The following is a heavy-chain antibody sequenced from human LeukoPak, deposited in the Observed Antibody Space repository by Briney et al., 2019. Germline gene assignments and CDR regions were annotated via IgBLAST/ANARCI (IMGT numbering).Heavy chain of an antibody. J-gene: IGHJ4*02. Sequence: ASVKVSCKASGYTFTGYYMHWVRQAPGQGLEWMGWINAGNGSTKYSQKLQGRVTMTTDTSTSTAYMELRSLRSDDTAVYYCARDLSYCGGDCYPELAYWGQGTLVTVSS. CDR1: GYTFTGYY. D-gene: IGHD2-21*02. CDR3: ARDLSYCGGDCYPELAY. CDR2: INAGNGST. V-gene: IGHV1-18*04.